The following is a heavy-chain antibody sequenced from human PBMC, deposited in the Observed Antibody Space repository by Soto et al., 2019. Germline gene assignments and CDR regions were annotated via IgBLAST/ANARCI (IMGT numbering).Heavy chain of an antibody. CDR1: GGSISSGDYY. CDR2: IYYSGST. J-gene: IGHJ4*02. D-gene: IGHD3-9*01. V-gene: IGHV4-30-4*01. Sequence: QVQLQESGPGLVKPSQTLSLTCTVSGGSISSGDYYLRWIGQPPGKGLEWIGYIYYSGSTSYNPSLKSRVTRSVDTAKNHFSLKKSSVSTADTAVYYWARGGYDILTGYYASIDYWGQGTLVTVSS. CDR3: ARGGYDILTGYYASIDY.